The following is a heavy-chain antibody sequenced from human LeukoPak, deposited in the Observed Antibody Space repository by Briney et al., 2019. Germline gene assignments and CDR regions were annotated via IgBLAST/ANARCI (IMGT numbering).Heavy chain of an antibody. J-gene: IGHJ6*03. CDR3: ARDYMDV. CDR2: ITSGGAP. V-gene: IGHV3-23*01. CDR1: GFTFSNYA. Sequence: PGGSLRLSCAASGFTFSNYAVMWVRQAPGQGLEWVSAITSGGAPRYADSVKGRFTISRNNSKNTLYPQMNSLRAEDTAVYYCARDYMDVWGKGTTVTVSS.